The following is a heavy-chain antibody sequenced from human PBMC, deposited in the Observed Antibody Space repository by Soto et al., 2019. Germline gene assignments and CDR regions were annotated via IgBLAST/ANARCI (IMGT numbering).Heavy chain of an antibody. CDR2: INPNSGGT. D-gene: IGHD2-2*01. CDR1: GYTFTGYY. J-gene: IGHJ4*02. V-gene: IGHV1-2*02. CDR3: ARQPVVPAANYFDY. Sequence: ASVKVSCKASGYTFTGYYMHWVRQAPGQGLEWMGWINPNSGGTNYAQKFQGRVTMTRDTSISTAYMELSRLRSDDTAVYYCARQPVVPAANYFDYWGQGTLVTVSS.